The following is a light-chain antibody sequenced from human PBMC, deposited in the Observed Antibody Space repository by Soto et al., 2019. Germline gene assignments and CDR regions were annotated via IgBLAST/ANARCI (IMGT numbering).Light chain of an antibody. CDR1: QSVSSD. Sequence: EIVMTQSPATLSVSPGERATLSCRASQSVSSDLAWYQQKPGQAPRLLIYGASTRATGIPARFSGSGAGTEFTLTISSLQSEDVAVYYCQQYNNWPPITVGQGTRLEIK. CDR2: GAS. CDR3: QQYNNWPPIT. J-gene: IGKJ5*01. V-gene: IGKV3-15*01.